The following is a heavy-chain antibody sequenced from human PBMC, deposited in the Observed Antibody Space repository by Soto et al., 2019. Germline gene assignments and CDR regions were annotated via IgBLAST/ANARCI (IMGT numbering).Heavy chain of an antibody. Sequence: QVRLVQSGAEVKKPGASVKVSCKASGYTFTSYYMHWVRQAPGQGLEWMGIINPSGGSTSYAEKFQGRVIMTRDTYTSTVYVELSSLRCEDTAVYYCERVTTDWYFDLWGRGALVTVSS. J-gene: IGHJ2*01. CDR1: GYTFTSYY. CDR2: INPSGGST. V-gene: IGHV1-46*01. CDR3: ERVTTDWYFDL.